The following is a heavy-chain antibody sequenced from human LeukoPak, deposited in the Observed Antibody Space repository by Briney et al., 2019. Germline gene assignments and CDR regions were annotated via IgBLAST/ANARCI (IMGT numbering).Heavy chain of an antibody. CDR3: ALAPNYYDSSGYHDY. Sequence: GASVKVSCKASGYTFTGYYMHWVRQAPGQGLEWMGWINPNSGGTNYAQKFQGRVTMTRDTSISTAYMELSRLRSDDTAVYYCALAPNYYDSSGYHDYWGQGTLVTVSS. CDR2: INPNSGGT. CDR1: GYTFTGYY. V-gene: IGHV1-2*02. D-gene: IGHD3-22*01. J-gene: IGHJ4*02.